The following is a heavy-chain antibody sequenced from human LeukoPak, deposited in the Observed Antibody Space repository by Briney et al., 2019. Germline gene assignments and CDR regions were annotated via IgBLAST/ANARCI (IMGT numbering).Heavy chain of an antibody. J-gene: IGHJ4*02. D-gene: IGHD3-10*01. CDR1: GFSFSSYW. CDR3: ARWRKGASGSFMFDY. Sequence: PGESLMLSCMGSGFSFSSYWMGWVRQWPGKCLDWMGLIYPGDSKISYSPSCQGQVTISADESITTAYLQWSSLKASDTAMYYWARWRKGASGSFMFDYWGQGTLVTVS. CDR2: IYPGDSKI. V-gene: IGHV5-51*01.